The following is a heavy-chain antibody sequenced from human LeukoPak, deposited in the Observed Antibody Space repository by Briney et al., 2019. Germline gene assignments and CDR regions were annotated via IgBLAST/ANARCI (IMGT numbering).Heavy chain of an antibody. V-gene: IGHV4-39*01. D-gene: IGHD6-13*01. CDR2: IYYSGST. J-gene: IGHJ4*02. CDR1: GGSISSYY. CDR3: ARRYSSSTNDY. Sequence: SETLSVTCTVSGGSISSYYWGWIRQPPGKGLEWIGSIYYSGSTYYNPSLKSRVTISVDTSKNQFSLKPSSVTAADTAVYYCARRYSSSTNDYWGQGTLVTVSS.